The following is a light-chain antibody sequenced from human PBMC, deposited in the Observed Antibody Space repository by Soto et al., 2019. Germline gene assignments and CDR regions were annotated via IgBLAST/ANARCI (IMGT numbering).Light chain of an antibody. CDR1: QSVSSQ. V-gene: IGKV3-11*01. CDR3: AQRIRPWT. Sequence: EIVLTQSPATLSLSPGERATLSCRASQSVSSQLAWYQHKPGQAPRLLIYDATNRATGIPARFSGSGSGTDSSPTISSLEPEHFAVYYCAQRIRPWTVGQGTKVDIK. J-gene: IGKJ1*01. CDR2: DAT.